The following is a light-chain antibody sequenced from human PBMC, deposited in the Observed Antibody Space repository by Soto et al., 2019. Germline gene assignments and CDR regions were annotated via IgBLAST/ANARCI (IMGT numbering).Light chain of an antibody. CDR1: SSDVGGYNY. J-gene: IGLJ2*01. V-gene: IGLV2-14*01. Sequence: QSALTQPASVSGSPGQSITISCTGTSSDVGGYNYFSWYQQHPGKAPQLMISDVSNRPSGVSNRFSGSKSGNTASLTVSGRQAEDEADYYCSSYTSSSTLVVFGGGTKLTVL. CDR2: DVS. CDR3: SSYTSSSTLVV.